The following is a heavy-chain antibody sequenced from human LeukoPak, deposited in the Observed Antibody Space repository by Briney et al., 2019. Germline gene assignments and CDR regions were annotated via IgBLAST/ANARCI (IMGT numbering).Heavy chain of an antibody. CDR3: ARVSGKKTYFQH. Sequence: GGSLGLSCAASGFTFSSYSMNWVRQAPGKGLEWVSSISSSSSYIYYADSVKGRFTISRDNAKNSLYLQMNSLRAEDTAVYYCARVSGKKTYFQHWGQGTLVTVSS. CDR2: ISSSSSYI. D-gene: IGHD4-23*01. V-gene: IGHV3-21*01. J-gene: IGHJ1*01. CDR1: GFTFSSYS.